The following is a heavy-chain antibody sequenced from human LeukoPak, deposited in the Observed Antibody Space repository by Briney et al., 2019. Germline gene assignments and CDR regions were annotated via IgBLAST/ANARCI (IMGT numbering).Heavy chain of an antibody. Sequence: GGSLRLSCAASGFTFSGFWMHWVRQAPGKGLVWVSCISFDGSDATYADSVKGRFTISRDNAKNSLYLQMNSLRAEDTAVYYCARVDFHDYGDYNYVYYFDYWGQGTLVTVSS. CDR2: ISFDGSDA. V-gene: IGHV3-74*01. CDR1: GFTFSGFW. D-gene: IGHD4-17*01. CDR3: ARVDFHDYGDYNYVYYFDY. J-gene: IGHJ4*02.